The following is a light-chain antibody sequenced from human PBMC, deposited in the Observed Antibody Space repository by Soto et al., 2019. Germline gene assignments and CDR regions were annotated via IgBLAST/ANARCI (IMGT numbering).Light chain of an antibody. CDR3: AQRIWPWT. J-gene: IGKJ1*01. CDR2: DAS. CDR1: QSVSSQ. Sequence: EIVLTQSPATLSLSPGEIATLSCRASQSVSSQLAWYQHKPGQAPRLLIYDASNRATGIPDRFSGSGSGTDFTLTISSLEPEDFAVYYWAQRIWPWTVGPGTKVDIK. V-gene: IGKV3-11*01.